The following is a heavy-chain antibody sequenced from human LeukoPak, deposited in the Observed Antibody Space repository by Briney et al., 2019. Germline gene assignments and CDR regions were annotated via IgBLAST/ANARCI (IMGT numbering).Heavy chain of an antibody. CDR3: AKDGGGYYPYYYYYMDV. D-gene: IGHD3-22*01. CDR2: ISSSSSTI. J-gene: IGHJ6*03. CDR1: GFTFSSYG. Sequence: GGSLKLSCVASGFTFSSYGMTWVRQAPGKGLEWVSYISSSSSTIYYADSVKGRFTISRDNSKNTLYLQMNSLRAEDTAVYYCAKDGGGYYPYYYYYMDVWGKGTTVTISS. V-gene: IGHV3-48*01.